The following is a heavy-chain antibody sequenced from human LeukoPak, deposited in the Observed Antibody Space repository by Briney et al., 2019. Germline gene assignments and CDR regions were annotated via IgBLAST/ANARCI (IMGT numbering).Heavy chain of an antibody. CDR2: INWNSGSL. CDR1: GLTFDDYA. J-gene: IGHJ6*02. D-gene: IGHD3-22*01. CDR3: AKGHSSGYYWGGMDV. Sequence: GGSLRLSCAASGLTFDDYAMHWVRQAPGKGLQWVSSINWNSGSLDYADSVKGRFTVSRDNAKNTLYLQMNSLRVDDTALYYCAKGHSSGYYWGGMDVWGQGTTVTVSS. V-gene: IGHV3-9*01.